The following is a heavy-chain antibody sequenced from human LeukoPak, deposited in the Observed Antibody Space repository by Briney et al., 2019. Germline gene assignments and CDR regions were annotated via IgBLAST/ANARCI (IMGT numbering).Heavy chain of an antibody. V-gene: IGHV5-51*01. CDR3: ARRGYSYGREKYYFDY. CDR1: GYSFTSCW. J-gene: IGHJ4*02. D-gene: IGHD5-18*01. Sequence: GESLKISCKGSGYSFTSCWLGWVRQMPGKGLEWVGIMYPGDSDTRYSPSFQGQVTISADKSISTAYMQWSSLKASDTAMYYCARRGYSYGREKYYFDYWGQGTLVTVSS. CDR2: MYPGDSDT.